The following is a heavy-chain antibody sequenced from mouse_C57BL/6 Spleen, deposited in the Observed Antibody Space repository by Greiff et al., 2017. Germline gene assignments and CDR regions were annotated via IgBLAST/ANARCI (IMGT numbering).Heavy chain of an antibody. CDR1: GYAFSSSW. CDR3: ARGKTAQSGDYAMDY. CDR2: IYPGDGDT. Sequence: QVQLQQSGPELVKPGASVKISCKASGYAFSSSWMNWVKQRPGKGLALIGRIYPGDGDTNYNGKFKGKATLTADKSSSTAYMQLSSLTSEDSAVYFGARGKTAQSGDYAMDYGGQGTSVTVSS. J-gene: IGHJ4*01. D-gene: IGHD3-2*02. V-gene: IGHV1-82*01.